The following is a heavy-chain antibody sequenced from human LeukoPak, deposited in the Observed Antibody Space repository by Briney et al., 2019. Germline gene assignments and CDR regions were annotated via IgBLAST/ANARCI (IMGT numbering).Heavy chain of an antibody. CDR1: GGSFSSGSYY. V-gene: IGHV4-61*01. CDR2: IYHTGST. D-gene: IGHD3-9*01. J-gene: IGHJ4*02. CDR3: ARDVRTINVLTGYYRPYYFDY. Sequence: SETLSLTCTVSGGSFSSGSYYWSWIRQPPGKGLEWIGHIYHTGSTNYNPSLKSRVTISLDTSKNQFSLKLTSVSAADTAVYYCARDVRTINVLTGYYRPYYFDYWGQGTLVTVPS.